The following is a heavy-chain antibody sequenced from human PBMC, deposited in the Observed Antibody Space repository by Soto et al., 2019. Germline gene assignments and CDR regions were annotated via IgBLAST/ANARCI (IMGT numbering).Heavy chain of an antibody. CDR2: IYFTENT. CDR1: GGSIRSGGYY. J-gene: IGHJ4*02. Sequence: SETLSLTCTVSGGSIRSGGYYWSWIRQHPGRGLEWIGHIYFTENTYYNPSLKSRVTISVDTSKNQFSLKLSSATAADTAVYYCARGLSNYPPGDYSGQGTLVTVSS. D-gene: IGHD1-26*01. CDR3: ARGLSNYPPGDY. V-gene: IGHV4-31*03.